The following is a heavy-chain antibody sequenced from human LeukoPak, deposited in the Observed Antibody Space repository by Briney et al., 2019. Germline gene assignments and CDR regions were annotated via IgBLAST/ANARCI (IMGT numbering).Heavy chain of an antibody. J-gene: IGHJ6*02. Sequence: KPSESLSLTCTVSGGSIRGYYWSWLRQSPGKGLEWIGYIYYNGTTDYNPSLKSRVTISVDTSKNQFSLKLSSVTAADTAVYYYARHRFAVIVPAGGMDVWGPGTTVTVSS. CDR1: GGSIRGYY. D-gene: IGHD2-2*01. CDR3: ARHRFAVIVPAGGMDV. V-gene: IGHV4-59*08. CDR2: IYYNGTT.